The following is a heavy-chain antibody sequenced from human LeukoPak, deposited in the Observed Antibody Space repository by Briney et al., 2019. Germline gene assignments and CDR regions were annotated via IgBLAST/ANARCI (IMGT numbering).Heavy chain of an antibody. CDR3: ARGRVGSDYDTSGYGY. D-gene: IGHD3-22*01. Sequence: SVKVSCKASGGTFSSYAITWVRQAPGQGLQWMGGIIPMFGAVNYAQKFQGRVTITADKSTGTAYMELSSLRSEDTAVYYFARGRVGSDYDTSGYGYWGQGTLVTVSS. CDR2: IIPMFGAV. J-gene: IGHJ4*02. CDR1: GGTFSSYA. V-gene: IGHV1-69*06.